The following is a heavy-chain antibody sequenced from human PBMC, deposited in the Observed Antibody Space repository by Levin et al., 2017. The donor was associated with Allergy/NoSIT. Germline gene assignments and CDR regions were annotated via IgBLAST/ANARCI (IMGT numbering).Heavy chain of an antibody. D-gene: IGHD1-1*01. Sequence: GESLKISCAASGFTFSAYYMTWFRQAPGKGLEWVSYISGSGTSMYYADSVKGRFTISRDNAKDSLSLQMNSLRAEDTAVYYCGRWNGGNDYWGQGTLVTVSS. J-gene: IGHJ4*02. CDR1: GFTFSAYY. CDR3: GRWNGGNDY. CDR2: ISGSGTSM. V-gene: IGHV3-11*01.